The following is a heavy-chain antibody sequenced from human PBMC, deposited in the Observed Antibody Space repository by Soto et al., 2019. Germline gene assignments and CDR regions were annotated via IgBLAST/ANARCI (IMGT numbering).Heavy chain of an antibody. CDR1: GFTFTNSA. Sequence: SVRVSCKASGFTFTNSAIQWVRQARGQRLEWIGWIVVGSGRTDYAQKFQERLTITRDMSTTTAYMELNSLRLEDTAVYYCAAVQGGGTTFHFWGQGTLVTVSS. J-gene: IGHJ4*02. CDR2: IVVGSGRT. CDR3: AAVQGGGTTFHF. D-gene: IGHD1-7*01. V-gene: IGHV1-58*02.